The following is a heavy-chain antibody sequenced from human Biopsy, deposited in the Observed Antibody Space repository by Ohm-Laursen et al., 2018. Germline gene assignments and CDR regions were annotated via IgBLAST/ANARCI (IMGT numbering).Heavy chain of an antibody. CDR3: AADINVWNVNY. Sequence: ASVKVSCKVSEYTLTELPIHWVRQAPGKGLEWMGGFDPEHGETLYAQKFQGRVTMTEDTSTDTAYMELSSLRSEDTAVYYCAADINVWNVNYWGQGTQVTVSS. CDR2: FDPEHGET. J-gene: IGHJ4*02. D-gene: IGHD1-1*01. V-gene: IGHV1-24*01. CDR1: EYTLTELP.